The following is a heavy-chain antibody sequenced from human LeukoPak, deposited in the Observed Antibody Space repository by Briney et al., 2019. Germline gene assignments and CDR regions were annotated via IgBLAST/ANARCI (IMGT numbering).Heavy chain of an antibody. J-gene: IGHJ4*02. D-gene: IGHD2-2*01. Sequence: GGSLRLSCAASGFTFSSYSMNWVRQAPGKGLEWVSYISSSSSTIYYADSVKGRFTISRDDAKSSLYLQMNSLRVEDTAVYSCARRYCTTTSCTNDYWGQGALVTVSS. V-gene: IGHV3-48*04. CDR3: ARRYCTTTSCTNDY. CDR2: ISSSSSTI. CDR1: GFTFSSYS.